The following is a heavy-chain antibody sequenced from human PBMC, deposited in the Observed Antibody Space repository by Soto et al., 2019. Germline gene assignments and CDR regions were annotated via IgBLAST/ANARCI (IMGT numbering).Heavy chain of an antibody. CDR3: ARVGSIEAAGTPDY. CDR2: ISGSGSTT. J-gene: IGHJ4*02. CDR1: GFTFSDCY. Sequence: PGGSLRLSCAASGFTFSDCYMRWFRQAPGKGLEWVAYISGSGSTTHVADSVRGRSTTSRDNAKSSVYLQMNSLRAEDTAAYYCARVGSIEAAGTPDYWGQGTLVTVSS. V-gene: IGHV3-11*01. D-gene: IGHD6-13*01.